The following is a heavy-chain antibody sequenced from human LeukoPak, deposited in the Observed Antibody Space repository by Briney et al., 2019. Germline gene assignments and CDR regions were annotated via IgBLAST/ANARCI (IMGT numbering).Heavy chain of an antibody. J-gene: IGHJ4*02. D-gene: IGHD3-3*01. CDR3: ATGSGAPLRDFWSGYPFDY. CDR2: FDPEDGET. Sequence: ASVKVSCKVSGYTLTELSMHWVRRAPGKGLEWMGGFDPEDGETIYAQKFQGRVTMTEDTSTDTAYMELSSLRSEDTAVYYCATGSGAPLRDFWSGYPFDYWGQGTLVTVSS. V-gene: IGHV1-24*01. CDR1: GYTLTELS.